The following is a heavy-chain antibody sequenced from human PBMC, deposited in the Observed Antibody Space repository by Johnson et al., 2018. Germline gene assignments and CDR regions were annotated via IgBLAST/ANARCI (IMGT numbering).Heavy chain of an antibody. CDR1: GGSIGGFY. CDR3: ARVVRVRGYDYYDMDV. D-gene: IGHD4/OR15-4a*01. Sequence: QVQLQESGPGLVKPSETLSLACTISGGSIGGFYWSWIRQLPGKGLEWIGYIYSSGTTRHNSSLKSRVTISLDTSKNPFSLNVYSVTASDTAMYYCARVVRVRGYDYYDMDVWSNGAAVIVS. V-gene: IGHV4-59*01. CDR2: IYSSGTT. J-gene: IGHJ6*03.